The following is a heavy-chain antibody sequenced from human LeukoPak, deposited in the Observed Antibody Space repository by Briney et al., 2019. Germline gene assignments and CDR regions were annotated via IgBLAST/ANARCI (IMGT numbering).Heavy chain of an antibody. CDR2: IIPIFGTA. CDR1: GGTFSSYA. V-gene: IGHV1-69*13. Sequence: SVTVSCKASGGTFSSYAISWVRQAPGQGLEWMGGIIPIFGTANYAQKFQGRVTITADESTSTAYMELSSLRSEDTAVYYCARDSSSWGNYFDYWGQGTLVTVSS. J-gene: IGHJ4*02. D-gene: IGHD6-13*01. CDR3: ARDSSSWGNYFDY.